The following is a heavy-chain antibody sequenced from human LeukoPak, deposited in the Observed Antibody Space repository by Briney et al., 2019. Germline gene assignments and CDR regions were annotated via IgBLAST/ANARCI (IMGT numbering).Heavy chain of an antibody. CDR1: GDSVSSNSAA. J-gene: IGHJ5*02. D-gene: IGHD3-3*01. CDR3: ARGLGYDFWSGLSSRIDP. Sequence: SQTLSLTCAISGDSVSSNSAAWNWTRQSPSRGLEWLGRTYYRSKWYNDYAVSVKSRITINPDTSKNQFSLQLNSVTPEDTAVYYCARGLGYDFWSGLSSRIDPWGQGTLVTVSS. V-gene: IGHV6-1*01. CDR2: TYYRSKWYN.